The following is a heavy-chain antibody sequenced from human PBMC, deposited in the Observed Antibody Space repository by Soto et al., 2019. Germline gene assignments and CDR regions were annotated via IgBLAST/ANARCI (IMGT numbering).Heavy chain of an antibody. J-gene: IGHJ3*02. D-gene: IGHD4-4*01. V-gene: IGHV3-33*01. Sequence: GGSLRLSCAASGFTLSSNGMHWVRQAPGKGLEWVAFIWYDGSDKYYADSVKGRFTISRDNSKNTLYLQMNSLRAEDTAVYHCARDRYPNYPPDAFDIWGQGTLVTVSS. CDR1: GFTLSSNG. CDR3: ARDRYPNYPPDAFDI. CDR2: IWYDGSDK.